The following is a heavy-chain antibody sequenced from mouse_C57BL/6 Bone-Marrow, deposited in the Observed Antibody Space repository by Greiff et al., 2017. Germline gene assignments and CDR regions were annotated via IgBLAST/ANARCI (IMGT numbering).Heavy chain of an antibody. CDR2: IHPSDSDT. CDR3: AALYYGNYVDPFDY. J-gene: IGHJ2*01. CDR1: GYTFTSYW. V-gene: IGHV1-74*01. D-gene: IGHD2-1*01. Sequence: QVQLQQPGAELVKPGASVKVSCKASGYTFTSYWMHWVKQRPGQGLEWIGRIHPSDSDTNYNQKFKGKATLTVDKSSSTAYMQLSSLTSEDPAVYYCAALYYGNYVDPFDYWGQGTTLTVSS.